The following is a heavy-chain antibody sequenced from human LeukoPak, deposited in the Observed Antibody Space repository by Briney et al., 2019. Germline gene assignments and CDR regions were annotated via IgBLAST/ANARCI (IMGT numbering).Heavy chain of an antibody. CDR3: ARVRNSALDY. J-gene: IGHJ4*02. V-gene: IGHV3-7*05. D-gene: IGHD1-1*01. Sequence: GGSLRLSCAASGFTSSTYWMTWVRQAPGKGLEWVANIKPDGSENYYVDSVKGRFTIYRDNAKNSLSLQMNSLRAEDTAVYYCARVRNSALDYWGQGTLVTVSS. CDR2: IKPDGSEN. CDR1: GFTSSTYW.